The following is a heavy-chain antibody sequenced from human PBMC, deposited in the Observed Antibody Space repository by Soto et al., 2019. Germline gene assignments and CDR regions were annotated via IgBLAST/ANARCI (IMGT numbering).Heavy chain of an antibody. Sequence: GGSLRLSCAASGFTFSSYGMHWVRQAPGKGLEWVAVISYDGSNKYYADSVKGRFTTSRDNSKNTLYLQMNSLRAEDTAVYYCAKDLPVDLYYDILTGYWGGGYYYGMDVWGQGTTVTVSS. CDR3: AKDLPVDLYYDILTGYWGGGYYYGMDV. D-gene: IGHD3-9*01. J-gene: IGHJ6*02. V-gene: IGHV3-30*18. CDR2: ISYDGSNK. CDR1: GFTFSSYG.